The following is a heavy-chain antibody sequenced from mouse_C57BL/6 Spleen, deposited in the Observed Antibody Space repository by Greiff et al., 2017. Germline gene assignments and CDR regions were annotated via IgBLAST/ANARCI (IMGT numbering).Heavy chain of an antibody. CDR2: ISGGGGNT. D-gene: IGHD1-1*01. Sequence: EVQLVESGGGLVKPGGSLKLSCAASGFTFSSYTMSWVRQTPEKRLEWVATISGGGGNTYYPDSVKGRFTISRDNAKNTLYLQMSSLRSEDTALYYCARRAVVATKAWFAYWGQGTLVTVSA. V-gene: IGHV5-9*01. CDR3: ARRAVVATKAWFAY. CDR1: GFTFSSYT. J-gene: IGHJ3*01.